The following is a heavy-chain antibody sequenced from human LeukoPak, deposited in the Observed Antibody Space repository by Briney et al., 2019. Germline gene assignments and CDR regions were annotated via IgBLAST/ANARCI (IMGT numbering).Heavy chain of an antibody. V-gene: IGHV4-39*02. D-gene: IGHD3-10*01. CDR1: GGSISSSSYY. CDR3: AREEGSGSSPDY. J-gene: IGHJ4*02. CDR2: IYYSGST. Sequence: SETLSLTCIVSGGSISSSSYYWGWIRQPPGKGLEWIGSIYYSGSTYYNPSLKSRVTISVDTSKNQFSLKLSSVTAADTAVYYCAREEGSGSSPDYWGQGTLVTVSS.